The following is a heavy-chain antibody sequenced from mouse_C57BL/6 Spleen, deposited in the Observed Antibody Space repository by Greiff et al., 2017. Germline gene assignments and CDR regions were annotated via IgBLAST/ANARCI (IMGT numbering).Heavy chain of an antibody. J-gene: IGHJ4*01. CDR3: ARGSYGDAMDY. CDR1: GFSLTSYC. CDR2: IWSDGCS. Sequence: VQRVESGPGLVAPSQSLSITCTVSGFSLTSYCVHWVRQPPGKGLEWLLVIWSDGCSTYNSALKSRLCISNDNSKRQVFVQMLRLQTDDTAMYYCARGSYGDAMDYWGQGTSVTVSS. D-gene: IGHD1-1*02. V-gene: IGHV2-6*03.